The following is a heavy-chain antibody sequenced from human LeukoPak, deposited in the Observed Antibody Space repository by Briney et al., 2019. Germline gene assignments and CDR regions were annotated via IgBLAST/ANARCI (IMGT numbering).Heavy chain of an antibody. D-gene: IGHD4-11*01. CDR1: GYTFTSYY. V-gene: IGHV1-46*01. Sequence: ASVKVSCKASGYTFTSYYMHWVRQAPGQGLEWMGIINPSGGSTSYAQKFQGRVTMTTDTSTSTAYMELRSLRSDDTAVYYCARTTVTTWWFDPWGQGTLVTVSS. CDR3: ARTTVTTWWFDP. CDR2: INPSGGST. J-gene: IGHJ5*02.